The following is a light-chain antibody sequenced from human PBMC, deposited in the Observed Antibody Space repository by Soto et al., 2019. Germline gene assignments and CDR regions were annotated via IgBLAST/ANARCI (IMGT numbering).Light chain of an antibody. J-gene: IGKJ2*01. CDR2: GAS. CDR1: QSINIY. CDR3: QQSYRSPYT. V-gene: IGKV1-39*01. Sequence: IQLTQSPSSLSASVGDRVTVTCRASQSINIYLNWYQQKPGKAPTLLIYGASTLQSGVPSRFSCGGSRTNFTLTINSPQTEDLATYYCQQSYRSPYTFGQGTKLEI.